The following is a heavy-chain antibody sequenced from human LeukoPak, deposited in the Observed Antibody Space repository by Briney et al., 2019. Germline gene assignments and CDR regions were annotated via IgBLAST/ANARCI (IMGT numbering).Heavy chain of an antibody. Sequence: SKTLSLTCAVSGGSISSGGYSWSWIRQPPGKGLEWIGYIYHSGSTYYNPSLKSRVTISVDRSKNQFSLKLSSVTAADTAVYYCARTYYYDSSAADWYFDLWGRGTLVTVSS. V-gene: IGHV4-30-2*01. J-gene: IGHJ2*01. CDR2: IYHSGST. CDR3: ARTYYYDSSAADWYFDL. D-gene: IGHD3-22*01. CDR1: GGSISSGGYS.